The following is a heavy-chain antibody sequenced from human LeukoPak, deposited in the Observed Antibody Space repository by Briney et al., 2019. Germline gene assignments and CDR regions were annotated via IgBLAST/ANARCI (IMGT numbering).Heavy chain of an antibody. J-gene: IGHJ4*02. CDR2: ISYDGSNK. D-gene: IGHD2-21*02. Sequence: GGSLRLSCAASGFTFSSYGMHWVRQAPGKGLEWVAVISYDGSNKYYADSVKGRFTISRDNAKNSLYLQMNSLRAEDTAVYYCAAYCGGDCYSANPHADYWGQGTLVTVSS. CDR1: GFTFSSYG. CDR3: AAYCGGDCYSANPHADY. V-gene: IGHV3-30*03.